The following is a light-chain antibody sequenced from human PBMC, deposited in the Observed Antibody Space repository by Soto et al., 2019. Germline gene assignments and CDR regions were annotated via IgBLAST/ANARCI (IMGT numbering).Light chain of an antibody. V-gene: IGKV3-20*01. CDR1: QSVDSSY. CDR2: GAS. CDR3: QQYGHSPLYS. Sequence: EIVLTQSPATLSLSPGDRATLSCRASQSVDSSYLAWYHQRPGQAPRLLIYGASNRATGIPDRFGGSGSGTDFNLTISRLEPEDSAVYYCQQYGHSPLYSFGPGTKLEIK. J-gene: IGKJ2*01.